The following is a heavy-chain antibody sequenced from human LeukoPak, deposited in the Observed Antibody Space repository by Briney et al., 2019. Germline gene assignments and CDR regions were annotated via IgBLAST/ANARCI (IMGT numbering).Heavy chain of an antibody. J-gene: IGHJ4*02. CDR2: ISSRSSYI. V-gene: IGHV3-21*01. CDR1: GFTFSSYS. Sequence: PGGSLRLSCAASGFTFSSYSMNWVRQAPGKGLEWVSSISSRSSYIYYADSVKGRFTISRDNAKNSLYLQMNSLRAEDTAVYYCARDLELRSYWGQGTLVTVSS. D-gene: IGHD1-7*01. CDR3: ARDLELRSY.